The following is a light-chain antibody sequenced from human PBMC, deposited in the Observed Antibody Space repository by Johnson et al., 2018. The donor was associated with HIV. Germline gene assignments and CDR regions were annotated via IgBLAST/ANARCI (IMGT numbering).Light chain of an antibody. Sequence: QSVLTQPPSVSAAPGQKVTISCSGSSSDMGNYAVSWYQQLPGTAPKLLIYENNKRPSGIPDRFSGSKSGTSATLGITGLQTGDEADYYCGTWDSSLSAGGFFFGAGTKFTVL. CDR1: SSDMGNYA. V-gene: IGLV1-51*02. J-gene: IGLJ1*01. CDR3: GTWDSSLSAGGFF. CDR2: ENN.